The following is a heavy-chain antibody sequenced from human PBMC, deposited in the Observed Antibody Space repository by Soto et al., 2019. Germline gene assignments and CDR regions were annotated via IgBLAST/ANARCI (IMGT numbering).Heavy chain of an antibody. CDR3: ARGRYYDSSGYYFFPSDY. Sequence: SETLSLTCTVSGGSVSSGSYYWSWIRQPPGKGLEWIGYIYYSGSTNYNPSLKSRVTISVDTSKNQFSLKLSSVTAADTAVYYCARGRYYDSSGYYFFPSDYWGQGTLVTVS. J-gene: IGHJ4*02. V-gene: IGHV4-61*01. CDR1: GGSVSSGSYY. CDR2: IYYSGST. D-gene: IGHD3-22*01.